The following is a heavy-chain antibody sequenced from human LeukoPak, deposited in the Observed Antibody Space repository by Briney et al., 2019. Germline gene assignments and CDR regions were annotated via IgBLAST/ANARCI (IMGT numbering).Heavy chain of an antibody. CDR1: GGSISSGGYS. D-gene: IGHD6-6*01. CDR3: ARAALGSSSGYYYYYMDV. CDR2: IYHSGST. J-gene: IGHJ6*03. V-gene: IGHV4-30-2*01. Sequence: SQTLSLTCAVSGGSISSGGYSWSWIRQPPGKGLEWIGYIYHSGSTYYNPSLKSRVTISVDRSKNQFSLKLSSVTAADTAVYYCARAALGSSSGYYYYYMDVWGKGTTVTVSS.